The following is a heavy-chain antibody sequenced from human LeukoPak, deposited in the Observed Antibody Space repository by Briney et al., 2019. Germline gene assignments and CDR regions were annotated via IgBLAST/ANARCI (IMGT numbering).Heavy chain of an antibody. J-gene: IGHJ4*02. D-gene: IGHD4-23*01. CDR2: ISSSSSYI. Sequence: GSLRLSCAASGFTFSSYSMNWVRQAPGKGLEWVSSISSSSSYIYYTDSVKGRFTISRDNAKNSLYLQMNSLRAEDTAVYYCARDRYGGNSAPSYWGQGTLVTVSS. V-gene: IGHV3-21*01. CDR3: ARDRYGGNSAPSY. CDR1: GFTFSSYS.